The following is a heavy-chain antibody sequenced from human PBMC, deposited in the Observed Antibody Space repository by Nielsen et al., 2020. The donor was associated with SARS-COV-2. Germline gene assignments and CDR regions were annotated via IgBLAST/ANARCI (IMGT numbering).Heavy chain of an antibody. CDR2: ISGYNGHT. J-gene: IGHJ4*02. V-gene: IGHV1-18*01. Sequence: ASVKVSCKASGYTFSDYGITWVRQAPGQGLEWMGWISGYNGHTTYAENLQGRVTLTTDTSTNTAYLELRSLRSDDTAVYFCARGPLRGGWYLSGLVNWGQGTLVTVSS. CDR3: ARGPLRGGWYLSGLVN. CDR1: GYTFSDYG. D-gene: IGHD6-19*01.